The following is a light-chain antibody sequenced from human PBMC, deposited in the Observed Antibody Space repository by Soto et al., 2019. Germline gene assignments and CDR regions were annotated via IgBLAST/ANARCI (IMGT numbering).Light chain of an antibody. Sequence: QSALTQPASVSGAPGQSITMSCTGTSSDIAVYNYVSWYQVHPGKAPKLMIYDVSNRPSGVSNRFSGSKSGNTASLSICGLQAEDEANYYCSSYTINRDLAFGGGTKLTVL. J-gene: IGLJ2*01. CDR3: SSYTINRDLA. CDR1: SSDIAVYNY. CDR2: DVS. V-gene: IGLV2-14*03.